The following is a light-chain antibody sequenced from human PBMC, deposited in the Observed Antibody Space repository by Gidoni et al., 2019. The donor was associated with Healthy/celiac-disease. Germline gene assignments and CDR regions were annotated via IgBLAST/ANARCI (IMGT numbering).Light chain of an antibody. J-gene: IGKJ2*01. CDR1: QSISSY. V-gene: IGKV1-39*01. CDR3: QQSYSKA. Sequence: DIQMTQSPSSLSASVGDRVTITCRESQSISSYLHWYQQKPGKAPKLLIYAASSLQSGVPSRFSGSGSGTDFTLTISSLQPEDFATYYCQQSYSKAFGQGTKLEIK. CDR2: AAS.